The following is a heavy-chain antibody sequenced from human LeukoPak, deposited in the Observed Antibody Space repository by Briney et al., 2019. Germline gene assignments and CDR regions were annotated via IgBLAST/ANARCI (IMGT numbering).Heavy chain of an antibody. CDR1: GDSVSSNSAA. CDR3: ARAPYDYVWGSYRYTEHYFDY. J-gene: IGHJ4*02. V-gene: IGHV6-1*01. D-gene: IGHD3-16*02. CDR2: TYYRSKCYN. Sequence: SQTLSLTCAISGDSVSSNSAAWNWIRQSPSRGLEWLGRTYYRSKCYNDYAVSVKSRITINPDTSKNQFSLQLNSVTPEDTAVYYCARAPYDYVWGSYRYTEHYFDYWGQGTLVTVSS.